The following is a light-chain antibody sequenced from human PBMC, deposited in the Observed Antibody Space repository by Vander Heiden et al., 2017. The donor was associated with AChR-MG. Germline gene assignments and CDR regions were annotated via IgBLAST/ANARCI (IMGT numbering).Light chain of an antibody. Sequence: DVVMTQSPLSLPVTLGQPASISCRSSQSLVHSDGNTYLNRFQQRPGQSPRRLIYKVSNRDSGVPDRFSGSGSGTDFTLKISRVEAEDVGVYYCMQGTHWPPYTFDQGTKLEIK. V-gene: IGKV2-30*02. CDR3: MQGTHWPPYT. CDR2: KVS. CDR1: QSLVHSDGNTY. J-gene: IGKJ2*01.